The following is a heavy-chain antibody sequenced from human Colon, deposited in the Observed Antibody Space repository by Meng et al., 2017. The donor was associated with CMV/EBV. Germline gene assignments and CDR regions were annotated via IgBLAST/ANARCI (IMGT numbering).Heavy chain of an antibody. V-gene: IGHV5-51*01. CDR1: GYNFTKYW. Sequence: SGYNFTKYWIGWVRQVPGEGLEWMGIVYPGDADTKYRPSFQGQVTISADQSTTSAYLQRSRLRASDSAMYYCARQAVVGTPYYFDYWGQGTLVTVSS. J-gene: IGHJ4*02. D-gene: IGHD4-23*01. CDR3: ARQAVVGTPYYFDY. CDR2: VYPGDADT.